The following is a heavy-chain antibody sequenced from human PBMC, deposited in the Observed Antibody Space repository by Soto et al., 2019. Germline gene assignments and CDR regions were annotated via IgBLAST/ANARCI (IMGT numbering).Heavy chain of an antibody. CDR1: GFTFSSYA. D-gene: IGHD3-16*01. CDR2: ISYDGSKK. V-gene: IGHV3-30*04. J-gene: IGHJ4*02. CDR3: ARDHDYYFDY. Sequence: QVQLVESGGGVVQPGRSLRLSCAASGFTFSSYAMHWVRQAPGKGLEWVAVISYDGSKKYYADSVKGRFTISRDNSKNTLYVQMNXLRGXDTAVYYCARDHDYYFDYWGQGTLVTVSS.